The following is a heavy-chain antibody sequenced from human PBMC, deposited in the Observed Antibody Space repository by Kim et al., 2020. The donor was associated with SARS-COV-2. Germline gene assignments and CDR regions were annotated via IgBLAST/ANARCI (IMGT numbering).Heavy chain of an antibody. CDR1: GFTFSGYY. D-gene: IGHD3-16*02. V-gene: IGHV3-11*05. Sequence: GGSLRLSCAASGFTFSGYYMSWIRQAPGKGLEWVSYISSSSSYTNYADSVKGRFTISRDNAKNSLYLQMNSLRAEDTAVYYCARVGYDYVWGSYRDYYYYYGMDVWGQGPTVTVPS. J-gene: IGHJ6*02. CDR3: ARVGYDYVWGSYRDYYYYYGMDV. CDR2: ISSSSSYT.